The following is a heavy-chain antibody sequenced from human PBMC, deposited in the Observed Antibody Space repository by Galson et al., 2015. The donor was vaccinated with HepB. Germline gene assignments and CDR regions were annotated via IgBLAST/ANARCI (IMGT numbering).Heavy chain of an antibody. CDR2: IIPIFGTA. CDR3: ARDAGYCSSTSCSSAMGDFQH. D-gene: IGHD2-2*01. Sequence: SVKVSCKASGGTFSSYAISWVRQAPGQGLEWMGGIIPIFGTANYAQKFQGRVTITADESTSTAYMELSSLRSEDTAVYYCARDAGYCSSTSCSSAMGDFQHWGQGTLVTVSS. J-gene: IGHJ1*01. V-gene: IGHV1-69*13. CDR1: GGTFSSYA.